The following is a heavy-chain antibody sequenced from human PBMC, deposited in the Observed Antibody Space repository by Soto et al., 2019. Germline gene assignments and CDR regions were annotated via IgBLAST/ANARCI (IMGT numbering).Heavy chain of an antibody. CDR3: ARGRYGDY. CDR2: ISAHNGNT. V-gene: IGHV1-18*01. CDR1: GYTFTGFV. Sequence: QVHLVQSGAEVKKPGASVKVSCKGSGYTFTGFVITWVRQAPGQGLEWMGGISAHNGNTDYAQKLQGRVTVTRDTSTSTAYMELRSLRSDDTAVYYCARGRYGDYWGQGALVTVSS. J-gene: IGHJ4*02. D-gene: IGHD1-1*01.